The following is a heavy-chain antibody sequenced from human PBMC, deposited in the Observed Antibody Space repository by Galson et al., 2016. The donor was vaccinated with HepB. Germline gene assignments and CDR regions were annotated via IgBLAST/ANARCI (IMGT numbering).Heavy chain of an antibody. CDR1: GGSISSGGYF. V-gene: IGHV4-31*03. J-gene: IGHJ4*02. CDR3: ARERMRRGDSDYFDY. D-gene: IGHD3-10*01. CDR2: IFYSGST. Sequence: TLSLTCTVSGGSISSGGYFWSWIRQHPGKGLEWIGYIFYSGSTYYNPSLQSRLTIPVDTTKNQFSLKLTSVTAADTAVYYCARERMRRGDSDYFDYWGQGTLVTVSS.